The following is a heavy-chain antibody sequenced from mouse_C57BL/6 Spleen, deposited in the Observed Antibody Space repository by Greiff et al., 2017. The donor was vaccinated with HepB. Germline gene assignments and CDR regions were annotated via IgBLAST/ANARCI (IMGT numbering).Heavy chain of an antibody. CDR3: ARNRGEMDY. CDR2: IDPSDSYT. Sequence: VQLQQPGAELVMPGASVKLSCKASGYTLTSYWMHWVKQRPGQGLEWIGEIDPSDSYTNYNQKFKGKSTLTVDKSSSTAYMQLSSLTSEDSAVYYCARNRGEMDYWGQGTSVTVSS. CDR1: GYTLTSYW. J-gene: IGHJ4*01. V-gene: IGHV1-69*01.